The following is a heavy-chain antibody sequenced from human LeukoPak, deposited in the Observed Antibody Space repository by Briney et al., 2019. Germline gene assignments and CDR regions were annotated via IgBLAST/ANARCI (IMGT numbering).Heavy chain of an antibody. J-gene: IGHJ4*02. CDR1: GFTFSSYA. D-gene: IGHD3-22*01. Sequence: GGSLRLSCAASGFTFSSYAMHWVRQAPGKGLEYVSAISSNGGSTYYANSVKGRFTISRDNSKNTLYLQMGSLRAEDMAVYYCARFLGGYYYDSSGYIDYWGQGTLVTVSS. CDR2: ISSNGGST. CDR3: ARFLGGYYYDSSGYIDY. V-gene: IGHV3-64*01.